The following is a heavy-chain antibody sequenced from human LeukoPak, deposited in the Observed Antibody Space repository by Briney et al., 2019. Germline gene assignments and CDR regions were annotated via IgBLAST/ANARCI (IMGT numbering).Heavy chain of an antibody. V-gene: IGHV4-39*07. J-gene: IGHJ6*02. Sequence: WVRQAPGKGLEWIGSIYYSGSTYYNPSLKSRVTISEDTSKNQFSLKLSSVTAADTAVYYCARDNWGDYYYYGMDVWGQGTTVTVSS. CDR3: ARDNWGDYYYYGMDV. CDR2: IYYSGST. D-gene: IGHD7-27*01.